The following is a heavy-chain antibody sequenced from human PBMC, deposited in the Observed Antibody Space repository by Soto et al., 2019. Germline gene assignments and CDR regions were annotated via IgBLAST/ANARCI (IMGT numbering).Heavy chain of an antibody. CDR3: ALWGFRDGNNSKYNYSGMDV. J-gene: IGHJ6*02. D-gene: IGHD1-1*01. V-gene: IGHV1-69*01. CDR2: IIPIFGTA. CDR1: GGTFNRYT. Sequence: VQLVQSGAEVKKPGSSVKLSCKASGGTFNRYTISWVRQAPGQGLEWMGGIIPIFGTANYAQKFQGRVAIIGDESTSAAYMELRSLRSEDPAVYYCALWGFRDGNNSKYNYSGMDVWGQGTTVTVSS.